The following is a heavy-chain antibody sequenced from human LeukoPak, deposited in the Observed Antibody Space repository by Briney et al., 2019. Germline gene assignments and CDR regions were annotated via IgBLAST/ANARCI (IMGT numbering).Heavy chain of an antibody. CDR3: ARDKVRDYGGPDAFDI. V-gene: IGHV3-11*01. Sequence: GGSLRLSCAASGFTFSSYAMSWIRQAPGKGLEWVSYISSSGSTIYYADSVKGRFTISRDNAKNSLYLQMNSLRAEDTAVYYCARDKVRDYGGPDAFDIWGQGTMVTVSS. D-gene: IGHD4-23*01. J-gene: IGHJ3*02. CDR1: GFTFSSYA. CDR2: ISSSGSTI.